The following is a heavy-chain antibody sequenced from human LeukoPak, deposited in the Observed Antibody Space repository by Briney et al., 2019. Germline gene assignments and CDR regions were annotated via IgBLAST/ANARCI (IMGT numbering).Heavy chain of an antibody. Sequence: SQTLSLTCAISGDSVSSNSAAWNWIRQSPSRGLEWLGRTYFRSKWSNDYAVSVKSRITINPDTSKNQFSLQLSSVTPEDTAVYYCARDPDYGDRSYYGMDVWGQGTTVTVSS. CDR3: ARDPDYGDRSYYGMDV. CDR1: GDSVSSNSAA. J-gene: IGHJ6*02. CDR2: TYFRSKWSN. D-gene: IGHD4-17*01. V-gene: IGHV6-1*01.